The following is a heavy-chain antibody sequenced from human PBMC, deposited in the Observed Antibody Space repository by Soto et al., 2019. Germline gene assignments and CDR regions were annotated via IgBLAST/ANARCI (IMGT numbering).Heavy chain of an antibody. Sequence: QVQLVESGGGVVQPGRSLRLSCAASGFTFSSYGMHWVRQAPGKGLEWVAVILYDGSNKYYAESVKGRFTISRDNSKNTLYLQMNSLRAEDTAVYYCAKDRDIVVVVAAFYGMDVWGQGPTVTVSS. CDR3: AKDRDIVVVVAAFYGMDV. CDR1: GFTFSSYG. CDR2: ILYDGSNK. V-gene: IGHV3-30*18. D-gene: IGHD2-15*01. J-gene: IGHJ6*02.